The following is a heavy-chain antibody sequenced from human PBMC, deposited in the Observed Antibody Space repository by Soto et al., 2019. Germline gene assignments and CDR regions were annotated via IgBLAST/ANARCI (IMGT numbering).Heavy chain of an antibody. J-gene: IGHJ6*03. CDR1: GGSFSGYY. CDR2: INHSGST. CDR3: ARASTGDYLGYYYYYMDV. D-gene: IGHD4-17*01. V-gene: IGHV4-34*01. Sequence: SDTLSLTCAVYGGSFSGYYWSWIRQPPGKGLEWIGEINHSGSTNYNPSLKSRVTISVDTSKNQFSLKLSSVTAADTAVYYCARASTGDYLGYYYYYMDVWGKGTTVTVSS.